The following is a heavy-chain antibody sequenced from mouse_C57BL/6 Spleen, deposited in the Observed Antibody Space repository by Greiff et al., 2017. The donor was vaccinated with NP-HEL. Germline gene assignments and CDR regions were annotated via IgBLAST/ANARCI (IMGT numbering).Heavy chain of an antibody. CDR2: IYPGDGDT. J-gene: IGHJ2*01. CDR3: ARDYYGNYCDY. D-gene: IGHD2-1*01. V-gene: IGHV1-82*01. CDR1: GYAFSSSW. Sequence: QVQLKQSGPELVKPGASVKISCKASGYAFSSSWMNWVKQRPGKGLEWIGRIYPGDGDTNYNGKFKGKATLTADKSSSTAYMQLSSLTSEDSAVYFCARDYYGNYCDYWGQGTTLTVSS.